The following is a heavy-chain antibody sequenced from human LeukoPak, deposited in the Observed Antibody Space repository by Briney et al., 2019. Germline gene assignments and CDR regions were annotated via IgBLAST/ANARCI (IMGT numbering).Heavy chain of an antibody. CDR1: GGTFSSYA. V-gene: IGHV1-69*06. CDR3: ARDPYGDYVDY. D-gene: IGHD4-17*01. Sequence: SVKVSCKASGGTFSSYAISWVRQAPGQGLEWMGRIIPIFGTANYAQKFQGRVTITADKSTSTAYMELSSLRSEDPAAYYCARDPYGDYVDYWGQGTLVTVSS. J-gene: IGHJ4*02. CDR2: IIPIFGTA.